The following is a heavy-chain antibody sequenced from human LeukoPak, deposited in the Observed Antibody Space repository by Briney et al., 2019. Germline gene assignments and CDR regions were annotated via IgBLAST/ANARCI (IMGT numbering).Heavy chain of an antibody. D-gene: IGHD5-18*01. CDR2: IYPGDSDT. J-gene: IGHJ6*03. CDR1: GYSFTSYW. CDR3: ARQGSGYSPTYYYYMDV. Sequence: GESLKISCTGSGYSFTSYWIGWVRQMPGRRLEWMGIIYPGDSDTRYSPSSQGQGTISADKSISTAYLQWSSLKASDTAMYYCARQGSGYSPTYYYYMDVWGKGTPVTISS. V-gene: IGHV5-51*01.